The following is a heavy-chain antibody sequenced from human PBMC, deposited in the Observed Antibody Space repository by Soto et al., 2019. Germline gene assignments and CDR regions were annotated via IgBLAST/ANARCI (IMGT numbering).Heavy chain of an antibody. D-gene: IGHD2-21*02. CDR3: ARAYCGGDCYFNWYFDL. CDR2: ISAYNGNT. Sequence: QVPLVQSGAEVKKPGASVKVSCKASGYTFTSYGISWVRQAPGQGLEWMGWISAYNGNTNYAQKLQGRVTMTTDTSTSTAYMELRSLRSDDTAVYYCARAYCGGDCYFNWYFDLWGRGTLVTVSS. J-gene: IGHJ2*01. CDR1: GYTFTSYG. V-gene: IGHV1-18*01.